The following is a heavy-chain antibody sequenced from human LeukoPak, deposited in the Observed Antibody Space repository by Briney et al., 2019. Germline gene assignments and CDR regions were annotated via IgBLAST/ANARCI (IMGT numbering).Heavy chain of an antibody. CDR2: IYTTGST. CDR3: ARRWRSSNWFDP. Sequence: SQTLSLTCTVSGGSISSGSYYWSWIRQPAGKGLEWIGRIYTTGSTNYNPSLKSRVTISVDTSKNQFSLKLSSVTAADTAVYYCARRWRSSNWFDPWGQGTLVTVSS. J-gene: IGHJ5*02. CDR1: GGSISSGSYY. V-gene: IGHV4-61*02. D-gene: IGHD4-23*01.